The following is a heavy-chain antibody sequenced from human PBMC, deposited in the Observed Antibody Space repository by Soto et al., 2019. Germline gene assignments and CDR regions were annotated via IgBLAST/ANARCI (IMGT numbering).Heavy chain of an antibody. CDR2: ISYDGSNK. Sequence: QVQLVESGGGVVQPGRSLRLSCAASGFTFSSYAMHWVRQAPGKGLEWVAVISYDGSNKYYADSVKGRFTISRDNSKNTLYLQMNSLRAEDSAVYYCARAESGSYLDFDYWGQGTLVTVSS. D-gene: IGHD1-26*01. V-gene: IGHV3-30-3*01. CDR1: GFTFSSYA. CDR3: ARAESGSYLDFDY. J-gene: IGHJ4*02.